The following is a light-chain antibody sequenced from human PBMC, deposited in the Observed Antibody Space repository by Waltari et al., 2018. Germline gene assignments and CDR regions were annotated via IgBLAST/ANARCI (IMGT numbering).Light chain of an antibody. CDR2: QDN. J-gene: IGLJ3*02. CDR3: QAWDSSTGV. V-gene: IGLV3-1*01. CDR1: TLGDSY. Sequence: SYELTQPPSVSVSPGQTASIPCSGHTLGDSYASWYQQKPGQSPVLVIYQDNKRPSGIPEPFSGSNSGNTATLTISGTQAMDEADYYCQAWDSSTGVFGGGTKLTVL.